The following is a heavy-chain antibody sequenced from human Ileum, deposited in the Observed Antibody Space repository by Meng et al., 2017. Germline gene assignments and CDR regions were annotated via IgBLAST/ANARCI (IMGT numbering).Heavy chain of an antibody. Sequence: VLLVASGGCLVQPGGSLTLSCASSCFTLGTYSMHGLRQAPGKGLVWVSQIKPDGRTTAYADSVKGRFTISRDDAKNTLYLEMNSLRAEDAAVYYCARDWDWVVWDLWGQGTLVTVSS. CDR1: CFTLGTYS. J-gene: IGHJ5*02. CDR2: IKPDGRTT. V-gene: IGHV3-74*01. CDR3: ARDWDWVVWDL. D-gene: IGHD3/OR15-3a*01.